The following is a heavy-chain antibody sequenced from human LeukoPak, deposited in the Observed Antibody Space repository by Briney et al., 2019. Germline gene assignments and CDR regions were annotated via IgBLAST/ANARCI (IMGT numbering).Heavy chain of an antibody. D-gene: IGHD3-16*01. CDR3: ARAGDFARNQRTYYMDV. Sequence: SGTLCLSCTVSSVSISGYVLSWVRQPAGKRLEWIGRIYGSGSSNYNPSLKSRVTMSIDTSKNQLSLNVTSVTAADTAVYYCARAGDFARNQRTYYMDVWGKGTTVTVSS. V-gene: IGHV4-4*07. CDR1: SVSISGYV. CDR2: IYGSGSS. J-gene: IGHJ6*03.